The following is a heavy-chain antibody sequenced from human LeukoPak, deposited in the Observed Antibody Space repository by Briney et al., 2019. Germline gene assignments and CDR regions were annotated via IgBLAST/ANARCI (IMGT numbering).Heavy chain of an antibody. Sequence: GGSLRLSCAASGFTFSSYSMNWVRQAPGKGLEWVSSISSSSSSIYSADSVKGRFTISRDNAKNSLYLQMNSLRVEDTAVYYCARGGGSYVFQDWGQGTLVTVSS. D-gene: IGHD1-26*01. J-gene: IGHJ1*01. V-gene: IGHV3-21*01. CDR2: ISSSSSSI. CDR1: GFTFSSYS. CDR3: ARGGGSYVFQD.